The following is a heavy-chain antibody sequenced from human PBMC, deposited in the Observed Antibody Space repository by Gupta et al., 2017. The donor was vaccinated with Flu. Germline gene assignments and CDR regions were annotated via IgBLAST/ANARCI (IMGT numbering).Heavy chain of an antibody. J-gene: IGHJ4*02. CDR3: AKEPGVVVGATEWGTLFDY. D-gene: IGHD1-26*01. CDR2: ISGSGGTT. CDR1: GFTFSSYA. V-gene: IGHV3-23*01. Sequence: EVQLLESGGGLVQPGGSLRLSCAASGFTFSSYAMRWVRQAPGKGLEWVSAISGSGGTTYYADSVNGRFTISRDNSKNTLYLQMNSLRAEDTAVYYCAKEPGVVVGATEWGTLFDYWGQGTLVTVSS.